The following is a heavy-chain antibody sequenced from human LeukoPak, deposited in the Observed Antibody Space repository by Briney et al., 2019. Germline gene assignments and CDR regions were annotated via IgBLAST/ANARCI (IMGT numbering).Heavy chain of an antibody. D-gene: IGHD2-21*02. V-gene: IGHV1-18*01. Sequence: GASVKVSCKASGYTFTSYGISWVRQAPGQGLEWMGWISAYNVNTNYAQKLQGRVTMTTGTSTSTAYMELRSLRSDDTAVYYCARDSYCGGDCYGRAFDIWGQGTMVTVSS. CDR3: ARDSYCGGDCYGRAFDI. J-gene: IGHJ3*02. CDR1: GYTFTSYG. CDR2: ISAYNVNT.